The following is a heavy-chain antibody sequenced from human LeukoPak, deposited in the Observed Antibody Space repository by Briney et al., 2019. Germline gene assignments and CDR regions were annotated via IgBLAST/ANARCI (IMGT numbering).Heavy chain of an antibody. CDR1: GDSIFNSNSY. CDR2: IFSRGNT. V-gene: IGHV4-61*09. J-gene: IGHJ6*03. D-gene: IGHD3-22*01. CDR3: ARGRYYYDSSGYTANYYYYMDV. Sequence: SETLSLTCSVSGDSIFNSNSYWSWMRQPAGKGLEWIGHIFSRGNTNYNPSLKSRVTISVDMSKNQFSLILSSVTAADTAVYYCARGRYYYDSSGYTANYYYYMDVWGKGTTVTVSS.